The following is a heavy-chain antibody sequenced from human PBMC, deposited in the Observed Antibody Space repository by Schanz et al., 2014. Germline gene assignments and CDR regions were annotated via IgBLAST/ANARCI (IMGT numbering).Heavy chain of an antibody. CDR3: ARNIIATARAYDI. D-gene: IGHD6-13*01. V-gene: IGHV1-18*04. J-gene: IGHJ3*02. Sequence: QVQLVQSGREVKKPGASVKVSCKASGYTFPSYGISWVRQAPGQGLEWMGWINVYNGDTKFAKTFQDRVTLTTDTTTSTASMELRRLRSDDTAVYYCARNIIATARAYDIWGQGTMVTVSS. CDR2: INVYNGDT. CDR1: GYTFPSYG.